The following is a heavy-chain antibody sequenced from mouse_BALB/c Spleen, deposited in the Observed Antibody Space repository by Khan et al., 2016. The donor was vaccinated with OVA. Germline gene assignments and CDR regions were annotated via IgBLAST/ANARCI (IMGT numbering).Heavy chain of an antibody. D-gene: IGHD2-14*01. CDR2: MIYSGNT. CDR3: ARSTYRYAFAY. Sequence: EVKLLESGPSLVKPSQTLSLTCSVTGDSITSGYWSWIRKFPGNKLEYMGYMIYSGNTYYNPSLKSRISITRHTSKNQYDLQLNSVTTEDTATYYCARSTYRYAFAYWGQGTLVTVSA. V-gene: IGHV3-8*02. J-gene: IGHJ3*01. CDR1: GDSITSGY.